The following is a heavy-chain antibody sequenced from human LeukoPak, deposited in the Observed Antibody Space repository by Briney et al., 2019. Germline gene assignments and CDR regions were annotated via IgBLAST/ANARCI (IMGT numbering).Heavy chain of an antibody. V-gene: IGHV4-39*07. Sequence: PSETLSLTCTVSGGSISSSSYYWSWIRQPPGKGLEWIGEINHSGSTNYNPSLKSRVTISVDTSKNQFSLKLSSVTAADTAMYYCARAPYVYSSSWYWFDPWGQGTLVTVSS. D-gene: IGHD6-13*01. J-gene: IGHJ5*02. CDR3: ARAPYVYSSSWYWFDP. CDR1: GGSISSSSYY. CDR2: INHSGST.